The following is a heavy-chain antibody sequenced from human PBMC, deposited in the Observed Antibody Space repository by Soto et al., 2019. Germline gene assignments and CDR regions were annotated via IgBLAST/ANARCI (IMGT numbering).Heavy chain of an antibody. CDR3: ARARWEATLGTYYGMDV. D-gene: IGHD1-26*01. CDR2: IIPIFGTA. Sequence: QVQLVQSGAEVKKPGSSVKVSCKASGGTFSSYAISWVRQAPGQGLEWMGGIIPIFGTANYAQKFQGRVTITADESTSTAYMELSSLRSEDTSVYYWARARWEATLGTYYGMDVWGQGTTVTVSS. CDR1: GGTFSSYA. V-gene: IGHV1-69*01. J-gene: IGHJ6*02.